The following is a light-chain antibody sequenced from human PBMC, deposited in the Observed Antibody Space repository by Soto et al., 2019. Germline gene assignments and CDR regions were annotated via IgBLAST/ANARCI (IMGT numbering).Light chain of an antibody. V-gene: IGKV3-11*01. CDR3: QHRFNWPRT. J-gene: IGKJ4*01. Sequence: EIVLTQSPATLFLSPGERAILSCRASQSVSTFFAWYQQKPGQAPRLLIYDASERATGIPARFSGSGAGTDFTITINSLEPEDFAVYYCQHRFNWPRTFGGGTTVELK. CDR1: QSVSTF. CDR2: DAS.